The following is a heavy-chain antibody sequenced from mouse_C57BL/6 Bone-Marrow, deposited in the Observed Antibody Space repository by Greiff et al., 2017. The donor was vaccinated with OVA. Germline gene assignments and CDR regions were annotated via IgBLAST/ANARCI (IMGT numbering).Heavy chain of an antibody. CDR1: GYAFSSSW. CDR3: GRRGLYYYGSSYGLDY. CDR2: IYPGDGDT. D-gene: IGHD1-1*01. J-gene: IGHJ2*01. V-gene: IGHV1-82*01. Sequence: VQLQQSGPELVKPGASVKISCKASGYAFSSSWMNWVKQRPGKGLEWIGRIYPGDGDTNYNGKFKGKATLTADKSSSTAYMQLSSLTSEDSAVYFCGRRGLYYYGSSYGLDYWGQGTTLTVSS.